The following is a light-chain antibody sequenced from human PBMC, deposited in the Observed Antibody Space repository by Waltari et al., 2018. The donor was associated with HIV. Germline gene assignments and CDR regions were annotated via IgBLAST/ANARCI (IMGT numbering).Light chain of an antibody. CDR2: QGS. Sequence: DIQMTQSPSTLSASVGDRVTITCRASQKLSSWLAWYQQKPGKVPNLLIYQGSTLQGGVPSRFSGSGSGTDFTLTINKLQSDDFGTYYCQQYDSFPYTFGPGTNLEIK. CDR3: QQYDSFPYT. CDR1: QKLSSW. V-gene: IGKV1-5*01. J-gene: IGKJ2*01.